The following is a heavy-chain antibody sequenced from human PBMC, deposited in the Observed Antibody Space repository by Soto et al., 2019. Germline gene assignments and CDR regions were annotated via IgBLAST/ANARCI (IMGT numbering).Heavy chain of an antibody. J-gene: IGHJ5*02. D-gene: IGHD2-2*01. Sequence: PSETLSLTCTVSGGSISSGGYYWSWIRQHPWKGLEWIGYIYYSGSTYYNPSLKSRVTISVDTSKNQFSLKLSSVTAADTAVYYCAREKIVVVPAAIGSGSWFDPWGQGTLVTVSS. V-gene: IGHV4-31*03. CDR3: AREKIVVVPAAIGSGSWFDP. CDR1: GGSISSGGYY. CDR2: IYYSGST.